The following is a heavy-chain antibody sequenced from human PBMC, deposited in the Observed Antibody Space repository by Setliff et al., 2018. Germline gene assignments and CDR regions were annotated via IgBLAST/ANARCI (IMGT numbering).Heavy chain of an antibody. CDR2: IHYSGST. CDR3: ARGPRFDYESPTYRRRFDP. Sequence: SETLSLTCSVSGASITDSYWNWIRQPPGKGLEWVGYIHYSGSTSYNPSLKSRVTMSVDISKSQFSLKLTSVTPADTAVYFCARGPRFDYESPTYRRRFDPWGQGTAVTV. V-gene: IGHV4-59*01. CDR1: GASITDSY. J-gene: IGHJ5*02. D-gene: IGHD3-22*01.